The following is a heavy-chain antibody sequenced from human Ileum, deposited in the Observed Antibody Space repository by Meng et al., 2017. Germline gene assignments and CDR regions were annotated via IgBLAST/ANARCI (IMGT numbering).Heavy chain of an antibody. D-gene: IGHD1-26*01. CDR3: AHRGVGPFDN. CDR1: GLSLSASRVG. CDR2: IYWDEER. Sequence: QITLKESGPTLMRPTQTLTLTCTFAGLSLSASRVGVGWIRQPPGKALEWLAVIYWDEERQYSPSRKSRLTITKDTAKNQVILTMTNMDPVDTGTYYCAHRGVGPFDNWGQGTLVTVSS. J-gene: IGHJ4*02. V-gene: IGHV2-5*02.